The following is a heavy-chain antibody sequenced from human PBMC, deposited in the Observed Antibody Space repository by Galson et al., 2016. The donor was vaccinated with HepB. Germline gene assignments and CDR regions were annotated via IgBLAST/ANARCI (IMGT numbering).Heavy chain of an antibody. D-gene: IGHD6-6*01. CDR3: VHRGTYSTSLICAD. V-gene: IGHV2-5*04. J-gene: IGHJ4*02. Sequence: PALVKPTQTLTLTCTFSGFSLDTSGLGVGWIRQPPGKAPEWLALIYWNDDKRYSPSLKNRLTITKDTSNNQVVLTMTTMDPLDTGTYFCVHRGTYSTSLICADWGQGALVTVSS. CDR1: GFSLDTSGLG. CDR2: IYWNDDK.